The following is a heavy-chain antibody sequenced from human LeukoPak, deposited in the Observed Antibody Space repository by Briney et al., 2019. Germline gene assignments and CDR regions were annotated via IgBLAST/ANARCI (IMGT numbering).Heavy chain of an antibody. J-gene: IGHJ3*01. CDR3: TSLVVTDNWAFDV. CDR1: GFTFSRHW. V-gene: IGHV3-74*01. Sequence: GGSLSLSCAASGFTFSRHWLHWVRQPPGRGRVWVSRISHDGSSLSYADSVRGRFIISRDNAKNTLYLQMNSLRAEDTAVYFCTSLVVTDNWAFDVWGQGTTVTVSS. CDR2: ISHDGSSL. D-gene: IGHD2-21*02.